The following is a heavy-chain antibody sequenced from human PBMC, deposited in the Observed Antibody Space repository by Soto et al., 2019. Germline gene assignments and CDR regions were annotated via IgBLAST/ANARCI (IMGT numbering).Heavy chain of an antibody. J-gene: IGHJ5*02. CDR1: GYTFTSYY. CDR3: ARDNMDVLRFLEWRRFDP. V-gene: IGHV1-46*03. CDR2: INPSGGST. D-gene: IGHD3-3*01. Sequence: GASVKVSCKASGYTFTSYYMHWVRQAPGQGLEWMGIINPSGGSTSYAQKFQGRVTMTRDTSTSTVYMELSSLRSEDTAVYYCARDNMDVLRFLEWRRFDPWGQGTLVTVSS.